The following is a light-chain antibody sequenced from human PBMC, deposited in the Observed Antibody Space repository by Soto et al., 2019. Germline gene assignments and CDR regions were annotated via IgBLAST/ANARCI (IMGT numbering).Light chain of an antibody. CDR2: EAS. CDR3: QQYISYSPVT. CDR1: QSISSW. J-gene: IGKJ4*01. Sequence: DIQMTQSPSTLSASVGDRVTITCRASQSISSWLAWYQLKPGKAPKLLIYEASNLDSGVPSRFSGSGSGTEFTLTIRGLQPDDFATYYCQQYISYSPVTFGGGTKVEIK. V-gene: IGKV1-5*03.